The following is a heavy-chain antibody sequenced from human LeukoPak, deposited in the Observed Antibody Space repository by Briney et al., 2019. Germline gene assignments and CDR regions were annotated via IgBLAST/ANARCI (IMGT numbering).Heavy chain of an antibody. Sequence: GGSLRLSCAASGFTISSYSMNWVRQPPGKGLERVSSISSSSSYKYYADFMKGRFIISRDTAKTSLYLQMNSLRAEDTAVYYCARARRFGVLLSTDFDYWGQGTLVTVSS. CDR3: ARARRFGVLLSTDFDY. J-gene: IGHJ4*02. CDR2: ISSSSSYK. V-gene: IGHV3-21*01. CDR1: GFTISSYS. D-gene: IGHD3-10*01.